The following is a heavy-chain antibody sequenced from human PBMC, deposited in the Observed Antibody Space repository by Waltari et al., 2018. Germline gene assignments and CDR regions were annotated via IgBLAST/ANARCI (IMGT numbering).Heavy chain of an antibody. D-gene: IGHD1-26*01. J-gene: IGHJ4*02. CDR3: TASGSYYCFDH. CDR1: GFTFSRYA. V-gene: IGHV3-48*03. Sequence: EVQLVESGGGLVQPGGSLRLSCAASGFTFSRYAMNWVRQAPGKGLEWVSYISSSGNTIHYADSVRGRFTISRDTAKNSLYLQMNSLRAEDTAFYYCTASGSYYCFDHWGQGTLVTVSS. CDR2: ISSSGNTI.